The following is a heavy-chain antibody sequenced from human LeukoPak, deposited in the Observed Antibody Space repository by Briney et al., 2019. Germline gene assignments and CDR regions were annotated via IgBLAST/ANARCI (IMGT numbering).Heavy chain of an antibody. CDR2: INTNTGIP. D-gene: IGHD6-6*01. Sequence: ASVKVSCKAFGYTFSSHAMNCVRQAPGQELELMGWINTNTGIPTYAQGFAGRFVFSLDTSVTTAYLQITSLKAEDTAVYYCARDLVSAGFDIWGQGTMVTVSS. CDR3: ARDLVSAGFDI. CDR1: GYTFSSHA. J-gene: IGHJ3*02. V-gene: IGHV7-4-1*02.